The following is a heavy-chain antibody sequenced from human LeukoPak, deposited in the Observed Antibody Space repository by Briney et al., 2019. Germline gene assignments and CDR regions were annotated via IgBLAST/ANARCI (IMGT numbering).Heavy chain of an antibody. D-gene: IGHD2-2*02. CDR3: ARGYCSSTSCYTGDY. Sequence: ASVKVSCKASDYTFTSYGISWVRQAPGQGLEWMGWISAYNGNTNYAQKLQGRVTMTTDTSTSTAYMELRSLRSDDTAVYYCARGYCSSTSCYTGDYWGQGTLVTVSS. CDR1: DYTFTSYG. J-gene: IGHJ4*02. CDR2: ISAYNGNT. V-gene: IGHV1-18*01.